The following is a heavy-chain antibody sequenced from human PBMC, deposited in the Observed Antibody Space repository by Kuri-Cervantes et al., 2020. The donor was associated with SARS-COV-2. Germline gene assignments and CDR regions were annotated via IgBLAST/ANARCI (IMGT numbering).Heavy chain of an antibody. V-gene: IGHV3-30*02. CDR3: VKDGAAMVTGPVGYYGMDV. Sequence: GESLKISCAASGFTFSSYGMHWVRQAPGKGLEWVAVIWYDGSNKYYADSVKGRFTISRDNSKNTLYLQMSSLRAEDTAVYCCVKDGAAMVTGPVGYYGMDVWGQGTTVTVSS. CDR1: GFTFSSYG. CDR2: IWYDGSNK. D-gene: IGHD5-18*01. J-gene: IGHJ6*02.